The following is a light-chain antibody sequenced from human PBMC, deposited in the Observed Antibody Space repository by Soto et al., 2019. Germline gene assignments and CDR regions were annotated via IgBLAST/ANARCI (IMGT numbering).Light chain of an antibody. CDR2: DNN. Sequence: QSVLTQPPSVSAAPRQKVAISCSGSSSNIGNNYVSWYHRVPGSAPKLLIYDNNERPSGIPERFSGSKSGTSATLDITGLQTGDEGDYYCGTWDSRLRVVVFGGGTKVTVL. J-gene: IGLJ2*01. V-gene: IGLV1-51*01. CDR1: SSNIGNNY. CDR3: GTWDSRLRVVV.